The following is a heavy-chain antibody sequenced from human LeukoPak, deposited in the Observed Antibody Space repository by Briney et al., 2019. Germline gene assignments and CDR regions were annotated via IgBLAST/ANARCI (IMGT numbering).Heavy chain of an antibody. V-gene: IGHV1-2*02. D-gene: IGHD3-10*01. CDR2: INPNSWGT. CDR1: GYTFTGYY. Sequence: ASVKVSCKASGYTFTGYYMHWVRQAPGQGLEWMGWINPNSWGTNYAQNFQGRVTMTRDTSISTAYLELSRLSSDDTAVYYCARDGEGAAPLVDYWGQGTLVPVSS. CDR3: ARDGEGAAPLVDY. J-gene: IGHJ4*02.